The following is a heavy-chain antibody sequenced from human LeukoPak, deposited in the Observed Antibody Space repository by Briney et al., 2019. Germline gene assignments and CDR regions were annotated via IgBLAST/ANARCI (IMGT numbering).Heavy chain of an antibody. V-gene: IGHV1-18*01. Sequence: AAVKVSCKASGYDFTSVGITWVRRAPGQGLEWMGWISPYNGNTRYAQKFQGRVAMTTDTSTTTAYMELRGLRFNDTAVYYCARAGPGSGWYFDYWGQGTLVTVSS. CDR3: ARAGPGSGWYFDY. D-gene: IGHD6-19*01. J-gene: IGHJ4*02. CDR2: ISPYNGNT. CDR1: GYDFTSVG.